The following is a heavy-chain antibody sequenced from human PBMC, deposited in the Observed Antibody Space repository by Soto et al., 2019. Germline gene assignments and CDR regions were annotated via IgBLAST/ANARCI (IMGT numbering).Heavy chain of an antibody. D-gene: IGHD6-13*01. J-gene: IGHJ5*02. Sequence: SETLSLTCTVSGGSISSSSYYWGWIRQPPGKGLEWIGSIYYSGSTYYNPSLKSRVTISVDTSKNQFSLKLSSVTAADTAVYYCARARLVWHSSSWFWFDPWGQGTLVTVSS. V-gene: IGHV4-39*01. CDR3: ARARLVWHSSSWFWFDP. CDR2: IYYSGST. CDR1: GGSISSSSYY.